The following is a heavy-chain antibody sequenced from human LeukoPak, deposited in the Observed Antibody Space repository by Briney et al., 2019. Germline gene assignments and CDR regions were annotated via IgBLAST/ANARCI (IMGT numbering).Heavy chain of an antibody. J-gene: IGHJ4*02. CDR1: GFTFSSSW. CDR3: ASGGGWVFNN. CDR2: IKCDGSEK. Sequence: GGSLRLSCAASGFTFSSSWMHWVCQAPEKGLEWVADIKCDGSEKYYVDSVKGRFTISRDNARNSQYLQMNSLRAEDTAVYYCASGGGWVFNNWGQGTLVTVSS. V-gene: IGHV3-52*01. D-gene: IGHD6-19*01.